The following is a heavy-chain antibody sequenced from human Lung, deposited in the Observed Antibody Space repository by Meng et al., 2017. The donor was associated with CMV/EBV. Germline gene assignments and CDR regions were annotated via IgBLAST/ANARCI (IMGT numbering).Heavy chain of an antibody. CDR2: IYNEGRT. CDR1: GFIVSDNY. Sequence: GEXXTISCAVSGFIVSDNYISWVRQAPGKGLECISVIYNEGRTFYVDSVKGRFTISRDNSKNTVYLQMGSLRADDTAVYFCARLSDPEWLPFAMDVWGQGTXVTVSS. D-gene: IGHD3-3*01. CDR3: ARLSDPEWLPFAMDV. J-gene: IGHJ6*02. V-gene: IGHV3-66*02.